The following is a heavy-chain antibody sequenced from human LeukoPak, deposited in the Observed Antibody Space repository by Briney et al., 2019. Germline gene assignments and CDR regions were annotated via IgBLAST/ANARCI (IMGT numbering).Heavy chain of an antibody. CDR3: ARESGDSSTVDY. CDR1: GFTFSGYY. V-gene: IGHV3-11*01. J-gene: IGHJ4*02. D-gene: IGHD6-13*01. Sequence: GGSLRLSCAASGFTFSGYYMSWIRQAPGKGLEWVAYISSSGSTIYYADSVKGRSTISTDNPTTSLYLQMNSPRPEDTAVYDCARESGDSSTVDYWGQRTLGTVSS. CDR2: ISSSGSTI.